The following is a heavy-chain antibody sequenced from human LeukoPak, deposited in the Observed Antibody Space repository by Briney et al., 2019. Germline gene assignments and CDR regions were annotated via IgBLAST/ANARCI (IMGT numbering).Heavy chain of an antibody. CDR1: GFTFSDYG. CDR3: ARDWIDRSLDY. D-gene: IGHD2-2*03. V-gene: IGHV3-33*01. Sequence: GGSLRRSCPAAGFTFSDYGIHWVLQAPGKGLEWVAVRSPHGNYEYYADSVQGRFTISRDDSKNTVYLQMNSLRDEDTAVYYCARDWIDRSLDYWGQGTLVTVSS. J-gene: IGHJ4*02. CDR2: RSPHGNYE.